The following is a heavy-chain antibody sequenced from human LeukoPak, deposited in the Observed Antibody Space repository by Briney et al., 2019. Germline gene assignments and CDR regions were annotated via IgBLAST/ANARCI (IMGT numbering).Heavy chain of an antibody. CDR1: GGSFSGYS. V-gene: IGHV4-34*01. CDR3: ARSYGDYYWFDP. D-gene: IGHD4-17*01. CDR2: INHSGST. J-gene: IGHJ5*02. Sequence: PSETLSLTCAVYGGSFSGYSWNWIRQPPGKRLEWIGEINHSGSTNYNPSLKSRVTISVDTSKNQFSPKLSSVTAADTAVYYCARSYGDYYWFDPWGQGTLVTVSS.